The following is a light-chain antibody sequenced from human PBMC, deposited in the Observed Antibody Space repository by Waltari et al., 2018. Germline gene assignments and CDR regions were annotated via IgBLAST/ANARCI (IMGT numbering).Light chain of an antibody. CDR2: KGI. V-gene: IGLV8-61*01. CDR3: SMYMGSGVWV. Sequence: QTVVTPEPSLSVSPGGTVTLTCALFSGSVLSTPYPTWYQQTPGQPPRTLVYKGISRSSGVPDRFSGSILGNTAALTITGAQADDESDYYCSMYMGSGVWVFGGGTKLTVL. CDR1: SGSVLSTPY. J-gene: IGLJ3*02.